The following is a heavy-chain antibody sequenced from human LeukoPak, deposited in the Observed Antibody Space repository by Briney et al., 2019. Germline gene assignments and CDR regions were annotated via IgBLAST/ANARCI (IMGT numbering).Heavy chain of an antibody. CDR2: ISAYNGKT. V-gene: IGHV1-18*01. CDR1: GYRFNICG. Sequence: ASVTLSFTASGYRFNICGISWARHAPGQGLGWMGGISAYNGKTDYAQQFQGRVTMTTDTSTSTAYMELRSLRSDDTAVYYCARPDYGGNRGAFDIRGQGTMVTVSS. J-gene: IGHJ3*02. D-gene: IGHD4-23*01. CDR3: ARPDYGGNRGAFDI.